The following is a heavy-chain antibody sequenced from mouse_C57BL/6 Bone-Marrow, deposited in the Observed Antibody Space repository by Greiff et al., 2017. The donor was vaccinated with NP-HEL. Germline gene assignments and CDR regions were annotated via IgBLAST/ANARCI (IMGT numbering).Heavy chain of an antibody. CDR2: IDPSDSET. CDR1: GYTFTSYW. CDR3: ARWDAGYFDY. D-gene: IGHD4-1*01. V-gene: IGHV1-52*01. J-gene: IGHJ2*01. Sequence: QVQLQQPGAELVRPGSTVKLSCKASGYTFTSYWMHWVKQRPIQGLEWIGNIDPSDSETHYNQKFKDKATLTVDKSSSTAYMQLSSLTSEDSAVYYCARWDAGYFDYWGQGTTLTVSS.